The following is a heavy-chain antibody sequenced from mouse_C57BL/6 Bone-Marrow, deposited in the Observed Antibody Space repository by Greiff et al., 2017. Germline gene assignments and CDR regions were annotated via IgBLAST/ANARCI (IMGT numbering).Heavy chain of an antibody. J-gene: IGHJ3*01. V-gene: IGHV1-19*01. CDR3: AREVYDYPGFAY. CDR1: GYTFTDSY. CDR2: INPYNGGT. D-gene: IGHD2-4*01. Sequence: VQLQQSGPVLVKPGASVKMSCKASGYTFTDSYMNWVKQSHGKSLEWIGVINPYNGGTSYNQKFKGKATLTVAKSSSTAYMELNSLTSEDSAVYYCAREVYDYPGFAYWGQGTLVTVSS.